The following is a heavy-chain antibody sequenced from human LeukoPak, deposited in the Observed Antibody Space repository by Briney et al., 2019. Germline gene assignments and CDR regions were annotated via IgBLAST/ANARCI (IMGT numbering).Heavy chain of an antibody. Sequence: AGGSLRLSCAASGFTFSSYEMNWVRQAPGKGLEWVSYISSSGSTIYYADSVKGRFTISRDNAKNSLYLQMNSLRAEDTAVYYCARNAVKFDPWGQGTLVTVSS. CDR1: GFTFSSYE. J-gene: IGHJ5*02. V-gene: IGHV3-48*03. CDR3: ARNAVKFDP. D-gene: IGHD2-8*01. CDR2: ISSSGSTI.